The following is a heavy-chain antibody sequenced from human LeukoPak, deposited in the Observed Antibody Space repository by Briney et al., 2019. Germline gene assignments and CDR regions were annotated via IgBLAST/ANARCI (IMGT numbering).Heavy chain of an antibody. D-gene: IGHD3-10*01. CDR3: ARGLVYYYGSESYYPY. Sequence: SETLSLTCAVYGGSFSGYYWSWIRQPPGKGLEWIGEINHSGSTNYNPSLKSRVTISVDTSKNQFSLKLSSVTAADTAVYYCARGLVYYYGSESYYPYWGQGTLVTVSS. CDR1: GGSFSGYY. V-gene: IGHV4-34*01. CDR2: INHSGST. J-gene: IGHJ4*02.